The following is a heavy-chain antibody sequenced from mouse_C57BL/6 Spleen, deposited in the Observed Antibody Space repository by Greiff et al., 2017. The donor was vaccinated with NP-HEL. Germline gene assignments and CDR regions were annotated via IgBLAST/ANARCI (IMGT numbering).Heavy chain of an antibody. Sequence: DVQLVESGGDLVKPGGSLKLSCAASGFTFSSYGMSWVRQTPDKRLEWVATISSGGSYTYYPDSVKGRFTISRDNAKNTLYLQMSSLKSEDTAMYYCARQVDDYDVGSAMDYWGQGTSVTVSS. CDR1: GFTFSSYG. V-gene: IGHV5-6*01. CDR3: ARQVDDYDVGSAMDY. J-gene: IGHJ4*01. D-gene: IGHD2-4*01. CDR2: ISSGGSYT.